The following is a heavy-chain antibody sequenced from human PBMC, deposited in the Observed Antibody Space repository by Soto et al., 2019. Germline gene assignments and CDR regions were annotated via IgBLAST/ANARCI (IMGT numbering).Heavy chain of an antibody. CDR2: INSDGSST. V-gene: IGHV3-74*01. Sequence: WGALRLSCASSVFTFGIYWMHWVRQAPGKGLVWVSRINSDGSSTSYADSVKGRFTISRDNAKNTLYLQMNSLRAEDTAVYYCLIAVHYYGMDVWGQGTPVTVSS. J-gene: IGHJ6*01. D-gene: IGHD6-19*01. CDR1: VFTFGIYW. CDR3: LIAVHYYGMDV.